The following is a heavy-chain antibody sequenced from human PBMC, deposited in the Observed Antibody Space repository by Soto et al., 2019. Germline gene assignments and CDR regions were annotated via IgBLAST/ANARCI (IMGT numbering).Heavy chain of an antibody. V-gene: IGHV1-69*02. CDR2: IIPLVEMT. CDR3: ASGDTSFDL. D-gene: IGHD3-10*01. J-gene: IGHJ2*01. CDR1: GGTLTSYT. Sequence: QVQLVQSGPEVKKPGSSVKVSCTASGGTLTSYTSNWVRQAPGQGLEWMGRIIPLVEMTNYAQKFQGRITITANTSTSAPARELSSLSSADTAVYYCASGDTSFDLWGRCTLITVHS.